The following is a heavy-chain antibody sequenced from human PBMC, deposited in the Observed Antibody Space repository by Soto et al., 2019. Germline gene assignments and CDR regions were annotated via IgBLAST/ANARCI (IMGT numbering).Heavy chain of an antibody. CDR3: AKESRSSSLYYYYGMDV. D-gene: IGHD6-6*01. J-gene: IGHJ6*02. CDR1: GFTFSSYG. Sequence: GGSLRLSCAASGFTFSSYGMHWVRQAPGKGLEWVAVISYDGSNKYYADSVKGRFTISRDNSKNTLYLQMNSLRAEDTAVYYCAKESRSSSLYYYYGMDVWGQGTTVTVSS. V-gene: IGHV3-30*18. CDR2: ISYDGSNK.